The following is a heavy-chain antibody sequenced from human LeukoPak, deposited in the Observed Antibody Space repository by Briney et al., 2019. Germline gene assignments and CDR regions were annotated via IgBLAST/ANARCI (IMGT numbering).Heavy chain of an antibody. CDR3: ARGPAGWANYDFWSGYLDY. V-gene: IGHV4-4*07. CDR1: GGSINSY. D-gene: IGHD3-3*01. Sequence: PSETLSLTCTVSGGSINSYWSWIRQPAGKGLEWIGRISGSGTITYNPALQSRLSISIDTSKNQFSLKLMSVTAADTAVYYCARGPAGWANYDFWSGYLDYWGQGTLVTVSS. J-gene: IGHJ4*02. CDR2: ISGSGTI.